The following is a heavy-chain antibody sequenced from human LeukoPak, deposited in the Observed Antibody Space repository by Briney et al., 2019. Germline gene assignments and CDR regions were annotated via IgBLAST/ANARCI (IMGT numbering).Heavy chain of an antibody. J-gene: IGHJ4*02. CDR3: ARDIGYGGKHSVDY. Sequence: GGSLRLSCAASGFTFSSYWMHWVRQAPGKGLVWVSHINSDGSSTSYADSVKGRFTISRDNAKNTLYLQMNSLRAEDTAVYYCARDIGYGGKHSVDYWGQGTLVTVSS. V-gene: IGHV3-74*01. D-gene: IGHD4-23*01. CDR2: INSDGSST. CDR1: GFTFSSYW.